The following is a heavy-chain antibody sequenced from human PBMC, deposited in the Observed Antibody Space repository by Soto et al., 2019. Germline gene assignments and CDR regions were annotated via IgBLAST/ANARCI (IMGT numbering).Heavy chain of an antibody. J-gene: IGHJ4*02. Sequence: GASVKVSCKASGFTFTNSAVQWVRQARGQRLEWIGWIVVGSGNTNYAQKFQERVTITRDMSTSTAYMELSSLTSEDTAVYYCAAGPQDFDYWGQGTLVTVSS. CDR2: IVVGSGNT. V-gene: IGHV1-58*01. CDR3: AAGPQDFDY. CDR1: GFTFTNSA.